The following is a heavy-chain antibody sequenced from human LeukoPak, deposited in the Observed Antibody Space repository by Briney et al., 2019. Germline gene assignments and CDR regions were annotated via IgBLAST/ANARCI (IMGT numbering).Heavy chain of an antibody. V-gene: IGHV3-38-3*01. CDR1: ELTVSSNE. J-gene: IGHJ4*02. CDR3: ARGLRSGYVSVYDY. D-gene: IGHD5-12*01. CDR2: LSGGGT. Sequence: GGSLRLSCAVSELTVSSNEMSWVRQAPGKGLEWVSSLSGGGTYYADSRKGRFTISRDKSKSTLQLQMNSLRAEDTAVYYCARGLRSGYVSVYDYWGQGTLVTVSS.